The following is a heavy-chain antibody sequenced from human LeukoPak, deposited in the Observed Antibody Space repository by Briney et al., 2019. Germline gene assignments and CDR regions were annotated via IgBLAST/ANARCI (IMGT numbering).Heavy chain of an antibody. Sequence: PSETLSLTCTVSGGSISSSSYYWGWSRQPPVKGLEWIGSIYYSGSTYYNPSLKSRVTISVDTSKNQFSLKLSSVTAADTAVYYCARAPVRYGDYVGAFDIWGQGTMVTVSS. CDR3: ARAPVRYGDYVGAFDI. CDR1: GGSISSSSYY. D-gene: IGHD4-17*01. V-gene: IGHV4-39*07. CDR2: IYYSGST. J-gene: IGHJ3*02.